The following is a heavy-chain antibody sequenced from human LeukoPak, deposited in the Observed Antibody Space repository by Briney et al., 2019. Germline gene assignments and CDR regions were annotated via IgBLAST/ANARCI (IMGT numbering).Heavy chain of an antibody. Sequence: GGSLRLSCAASGFTFSSYSMNWVRQAPGKGLEWVSSISSSSSYIYYADSVKGRFTISRDNSKNTLYLQMNSLRAEDTAVYYCAKGLYYYDSSGYSTLDYWGQGTLVTVSS. CDR1: GFTFSSYS. J-gene: IGHJ4*02. CDR3: AKGLYYYDSSGYSTLDY. D-gene: IGHD3-22*01. V-gene: IGHV3-21*04. CDR2: ISSSSSYI.